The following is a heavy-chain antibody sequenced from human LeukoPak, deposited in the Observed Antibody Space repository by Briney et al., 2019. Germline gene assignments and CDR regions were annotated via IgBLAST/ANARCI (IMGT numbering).Heavy chain of an antibody. CDR2: IYPGDSDT. Sequence: GESLKISCKGSGYSFTSYWIGWVRQMPGKGLEWMGIIYPGDSDTRYSPSFQGQVTISADKSISTAYLQWSSLKASDTAMYYCARHRGSYDLYYYYYMDVWGKGTTVTVSS. J-gene: IGHJ6*03. CDR3: ARHRGSYDLYYYYYMDV. D-gene: IGHD2-15*01. CDR1: GYSFTSYW. V-gene: IGHV5-51*01.